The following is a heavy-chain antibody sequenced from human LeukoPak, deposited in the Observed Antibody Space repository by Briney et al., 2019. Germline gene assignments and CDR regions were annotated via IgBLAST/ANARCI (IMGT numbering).Heavy chain of an antibody. D-gene: IGHD3-9*01. CDR2: INHSGST. Sequence: SETLSLTCAVYGGSFSGYYWSWIRQPPGKGLEWIGEINHSGSTNYNPSLKSRVTISVDTSKNQFSLQLSSVTAADTALYCCARGTNILTGYYYYMDVWGKGTTVTVSS. CDR3: ARGTNILTGYYYYMDV. V-gene: IGHV4-34*01. J-gene: IGHJ6*03. CDR1: GGSFSGYY.